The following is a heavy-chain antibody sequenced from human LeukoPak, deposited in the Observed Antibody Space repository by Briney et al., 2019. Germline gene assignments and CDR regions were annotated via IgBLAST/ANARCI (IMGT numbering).Heavy chain of an antibody. CDR2: ISPDGPTT. CDR3: AREHRNVGATIDW. CDR1: GFTFSSYW. J-gene: IGHJ4*02. V-gene: IGHV3-74*01. Sequence: GGSRRLSCAASGFTFSSYWMHWVRQVPGKGRVWVSRISPDGPTTSYADSVKGRFTISRDNAKSTLYLQVNSLRAEDTAVYYCAREHRNVGATIDWWGQGNLVTVSS. D-gene: IGHD1-26*01.